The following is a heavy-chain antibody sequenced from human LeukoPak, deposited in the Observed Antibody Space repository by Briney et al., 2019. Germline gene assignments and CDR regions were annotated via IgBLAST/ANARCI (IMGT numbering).Heavy chain of an antibody. V-gene: IGHV3-30-3*01. J-gene: IGHJ4*02. CDR1: GFTFSSYA. CDR2: ISYDGSNK. CDR3: ASGKWQQLVSFDY. D-gene: IGHD6-13*01. Sequence: RAGGSLRLSCAASGFTFSSYAMHWVRQAPGKGLEWVAVISYDGSNKYYADSVKGRFTISRDNSKNTLYLQMNSLRAEDTAVYYCASGKWQQLVSFDYWGQGTLVTVSS.